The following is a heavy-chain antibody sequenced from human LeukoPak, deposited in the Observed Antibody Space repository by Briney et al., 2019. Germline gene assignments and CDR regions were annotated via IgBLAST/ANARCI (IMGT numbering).Heavy chain of an antibody. D-gene: IGHD2-21*02. CDR1: GGSISSGSYY. J-gene: IGHJ4*02. CDR2: IYASGST. Sequence: SETLSLTCTVSGGSISSGSYYWSWSRQPAGKVLEWIGRIYASGSTNANPALKSRVTISVDTSKNQYSLKLSSVTAADTAVYYCARGGYCGGDCYFYYWGQGTLVTVSS. CDR3: ARGGYCGGDCYFYY. V-gene: IGHV4-61*02.